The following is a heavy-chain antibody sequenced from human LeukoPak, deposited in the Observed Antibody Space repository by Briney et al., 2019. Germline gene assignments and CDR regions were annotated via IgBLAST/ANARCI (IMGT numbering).Heavy chain of an antibody. Sequence: PSETLSLTCTVSGGSISGSYWSWIRQPPEKGLEWIGFIHSSGSTDYSPSLKSRVIIAVDTSKNQFSLKLTSVTAADTALYYCARGTLKAAATDFDYWGQGTLVTVSS. J-gene: IGHJ4*02. D-gene: IGHD6-13*01. CDR1: GGSISGSY. V-gene: IGHV4-59*01. CDR3: ARGTLKAAATDFDY. CDR2: IHSSGST.